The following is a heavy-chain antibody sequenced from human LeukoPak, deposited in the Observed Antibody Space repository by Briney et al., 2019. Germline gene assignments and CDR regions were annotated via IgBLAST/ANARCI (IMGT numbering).Heavy chain of an antibody. J-gene: IGHJ3*02. Sequence: ASVKVSCKASGYTFTGYYMHWVRQAPGQGLEWMGWINPNSGGTNYAQKFQGRVTMTRDTSISTAYVELSRLRSDDTAVYYCARGSEWYYYDSSGYDAFDIWGQGTMVTVSS. D-gene: IGHD3-22*01. CDR3: ARGSEWYYYDSSGYDAFDI. V-gene: IGHV1-2*02. CDR2: INPNSGGT. CDR1: GYTFTGYY.